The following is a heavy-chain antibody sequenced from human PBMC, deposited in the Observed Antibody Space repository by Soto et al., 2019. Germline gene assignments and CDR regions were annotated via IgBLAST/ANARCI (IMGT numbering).Heavy chain of an antibody. D-gene: IGHD2-8*01. V-gene: IGHV3-23*01. CDR1: RVSVENRP. CDR3: VSWVSAHFDY. Sequence: WSMRLARAACRVSVENRPITWVRQAPGKGLEWVSTINDNGANTHYADSVEGRFTISRDNSKSTLDLQMNSLRAEDTAIYYCVSWVSAHFDYWGRGILVTVSS. J-gene: IGHJ4*02. CDR2: INDNGANT.